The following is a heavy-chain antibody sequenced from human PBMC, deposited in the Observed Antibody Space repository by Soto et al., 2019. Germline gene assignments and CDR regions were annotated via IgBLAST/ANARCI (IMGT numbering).Heavy chain of an antibody. D-gene: IGHD6-6*01. J-gene: IGHJ4*02. CDR1: GGTFSSYT. CDR3: ARGSSSGLLGY. CDR2: IIPILGIA. V-gene: IGHV1-69*02. Sequence: QVQLVQSGAEVKKPGSSVKVSCKASGGTFSSYTISWVRQAPGQELEWMGRIIPILGIANYAQKFQGRVTITADKSTSTAYMELSSLRSEDTAVYYCARGSSSGLLGYWGQGTLVTVSS.